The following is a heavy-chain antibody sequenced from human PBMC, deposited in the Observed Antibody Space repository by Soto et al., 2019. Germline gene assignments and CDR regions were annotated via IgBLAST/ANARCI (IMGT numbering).Heavy chain of an antibody. Sequence: PSETLSLTCTVSGGSISSYCWSWIRQPPGKGLEWIGYIYYSGSTNYNPSLKSRVTISVDTSKNQFPLKLSSVTAADTAVYYCARGRGYSSGWHSGYFDYWGQGTLVTVSS. D-gene: IGHD6-19*01. CDR3: ARGRGYSSGWHSGYFDY. J-gene: IGHJ4*02. CDR1: GGSISSYC. V-gene: IGHV4-59*01. CDR2: IYYSGST.